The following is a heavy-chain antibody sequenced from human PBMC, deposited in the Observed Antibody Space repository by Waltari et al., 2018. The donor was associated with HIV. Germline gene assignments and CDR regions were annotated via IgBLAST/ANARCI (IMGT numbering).Heavy chain of an antibody. CDR3: ASAYLGGGSYYFDY. CDR1: AITFSSYE. CDR2: MRSGGNTK. V-gene: IGHV3-48*03. J-gene: IGHJ4*02. D-gene: IGHD3-16*01. Sequence: EVQLVESGGGLVQPGGSLRLSCVASAITFSSYEMNWVRQAPGKGLEGVSYMRSGGNTKYYADSVKGRFTISRDNAKNSRSLQMNSLRAEDTAIYYCASAYLGGGSYYFDYWGQGTLVTVSS.